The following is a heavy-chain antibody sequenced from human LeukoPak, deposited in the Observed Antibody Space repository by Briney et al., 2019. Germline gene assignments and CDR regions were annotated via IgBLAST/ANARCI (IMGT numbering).Heavy chain of an antibody. CDR1: GFTFSSYS. CDR3: ARDDYLGGAPIDY. V-gene: IGHV3-21*01. D-gene: IGHD1-26*01. J-gene: IGHJ4*02. CDR2: ISSSSSYI. Sequence: GGSLRLSCAASGFTFSSYSMNWVRQAPGKGLEWVSSISSSSSYIYYADSVKGRFTISRDNAKNSLYLQMNSLRAEDTAVYYCARDDYLGGAPIDYWGQGTLVTVSS.